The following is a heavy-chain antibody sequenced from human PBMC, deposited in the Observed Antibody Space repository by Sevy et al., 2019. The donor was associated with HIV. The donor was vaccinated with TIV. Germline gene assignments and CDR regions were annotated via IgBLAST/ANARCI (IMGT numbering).Heavy chain of an antibody. V-gene: IGHV4-59*01. D-gene: IGHD2-2*02. CDR2: IYYSGST. CDR3: ARDSYPRSYYGMDV. Sequence: SETLSLTCTVSGGSISSYYWSWIRQPPGKGLEWIGYIYYSGSTNYNPSLKSRVTISVDTSKNQFYLKLSSVTDADTAVYYCARDSYPRSYYGMDVWGQGTTVTVSS. J-gene: IGHJ6*02. CDR1: GGSISSYY.